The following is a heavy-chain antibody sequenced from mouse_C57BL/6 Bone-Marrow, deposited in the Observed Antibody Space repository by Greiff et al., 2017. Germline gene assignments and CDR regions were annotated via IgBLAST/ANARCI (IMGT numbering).Heavy chain of an antibody. Sequence: VQLQQSGPVLVKPGASVKMSCKASGYTFTDYYMNWVKQSHGKSLEWIGVINPYNGGTSYNLKFKGKATLTVDKSSSTAYMELNSLTSEDSAVYYCARAGQLTAYWGQGTLVTVSA. V-gene: IGHV1-19*01. CDR1: GYTFTDYY. D-gene: IGHD3-2*02. CDR3: ARAGQLTAY. CDR2: INPYNGGT. J-gene: IGHJ3*01.